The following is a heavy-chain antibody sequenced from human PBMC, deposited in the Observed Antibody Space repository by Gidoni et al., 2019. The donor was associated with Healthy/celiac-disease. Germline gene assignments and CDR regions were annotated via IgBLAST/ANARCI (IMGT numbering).Heavy chain of an antibody. J-gene: IGHJ6*02. CDR2: ISGSGGST. CDR1: GFTFSSYA. D-gene: IGHD3-22*01. CDR3: AKVGGYYHYYYYGMDV. Sequence: EVQLLESGGGLVQPGGSLRLSCAASGFTFSSYAMSWVRQAPGKGLEWVSAISGSGGSTYYADSVKGRFTISRDNSKNTLYLQMNSLRAEDTAVYYCAKVGGYYHYYYYGMDVWGQGTTVTVSS. V-gene: IGHV3-23*01.